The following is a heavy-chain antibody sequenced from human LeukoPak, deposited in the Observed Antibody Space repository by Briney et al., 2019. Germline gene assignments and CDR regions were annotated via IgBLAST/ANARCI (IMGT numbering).Heavy chain of an antibody. V-gene: IGHV1-2*02. D-gene: IGHD3-16*02. CDR1: GYTFTGYY. J-gene: IGHJ4*02. CDR2: INPNSGGT. Sequence: ASVKVSCKASGYTFTGYYMHWVRQAPGQGLEWMGWINPNSGGTNYAQKFQGRVTMTRDTSISTAYMELSRLRSDDTAVYYCARDSHYYDYVWGSYRRGPFDYWGQGTLVTVSS. CDR3: ARDSHYYDYVWGSYRRGPFDY.